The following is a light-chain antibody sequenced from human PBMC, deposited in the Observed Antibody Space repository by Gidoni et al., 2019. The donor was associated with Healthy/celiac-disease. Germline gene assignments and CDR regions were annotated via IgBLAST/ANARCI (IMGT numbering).Light chain of an antibody. CDR2: GAS. CDR1: QSVSSSY. J-gene: IGKJ1*01. V-gene: IGKV3-20*01. Sequence: ELVLTQSPGTLSLSPGERATLSCRASQSVSSSYLAWYQQKPGQAPRLLIYGASSGATGIPDRFSGSGSGTDFTLTISRLEPEDFAVYYCQQYGSSPRTFGQXTKVEIK. CDR3: QQYGSSPRT.